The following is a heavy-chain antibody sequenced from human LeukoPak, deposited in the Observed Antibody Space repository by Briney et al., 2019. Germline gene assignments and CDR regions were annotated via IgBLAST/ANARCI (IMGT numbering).Heavy chain of an antibody. CDR3: ARGGPTYYYDSSGSEY. Sequence: SETLSLTCTVSGGSISSSSYYWGWFRQPPGKGQEWIGRIYYSGSTYYNPSLKSRVTISVDTSKNQFSPKLSSVTAADTAVYYCARGGPTYYYDSSGSEYWGQGTLVTVSS. D-gene: IGHD3-22*01. V-gene: IGHV4-39*07. J-gene: IGHJ4*02. CDR1: GGSISSSSYY. CDR2: IYYSGST.